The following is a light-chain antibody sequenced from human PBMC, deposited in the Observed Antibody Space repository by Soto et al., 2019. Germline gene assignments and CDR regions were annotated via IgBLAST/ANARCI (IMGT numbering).Light chain of an antibody. CDR2: EVS. V-gene: IGLV2-14*01. Sequence: HSALTQLAPVSGSSGQSMTISCTGTSRDVGGYNYVSWYKQHPGKAPKLMIYEVSNRPSGVSNRFSGSKSGNTASLTISGLHAEDEADDYCSAYTSSSTFYVFGTGTKVTVL. J-gene: IGLJ1*01. CDR3: SAYTSSSTFYV. CDR1: SRDVGGYNY.